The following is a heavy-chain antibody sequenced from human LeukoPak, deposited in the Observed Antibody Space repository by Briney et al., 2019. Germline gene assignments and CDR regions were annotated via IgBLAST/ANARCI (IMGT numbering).Heavy chain of an antibody. J-gene: IGHJ4*02. CDR2: ISAYNGNT. CDR1: GYTFTSYG. V-gene: IGHV1-18*01. Sequence: ASVKVSCKASGYTFTSYGISWVRQAPGQGLEWMGWISAYNGNTNYAQKLQGRVTMTTDTSTSTAYMELRSPRSDDTAVYYCARESSVFPPIYDSSGCLDYWGQGTLVTVSS. CDR3: ARESSVFPPIYDSSGCLDY. D-gene: IGHD3-22*01.